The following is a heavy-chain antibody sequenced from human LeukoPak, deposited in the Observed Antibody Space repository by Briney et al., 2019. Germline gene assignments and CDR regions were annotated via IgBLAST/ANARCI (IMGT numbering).Heavy chain of an antibody. V-gene: IGHV3-74*01. CDR2: INSDGSST. Sequence: HPGGSLRLSCAASGFTFSSYWMHWVRHAPGKGLVWVSRINSDGSSTSYADSVKGRFTISRDNATNTLYLQMNRLRAEDTAVYYCARDYGDYVDMAFDIWGQGTMVTVSS. D-gene: IGHD4-17*01. CDR3: ARDYGDYVDMAFDI. CDR1: GFTFSSYW. J-gene: IGHJ3*02.